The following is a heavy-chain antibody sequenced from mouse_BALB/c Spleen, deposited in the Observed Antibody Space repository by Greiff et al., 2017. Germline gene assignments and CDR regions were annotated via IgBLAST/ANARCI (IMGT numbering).Heavy chain of an antibody. Sequence: QVQLQQSGAELARPGASVKLSCKASGYTFTSYWMQWVKQRPGQGLEWIGAIYPGDGDTRYTQKFKGKATLTADKSSSTAYMQLSSLASEDSAVYYCARGGNRYFDVWGAGTTVTVSS. V-gene: IGHV1-87*01. CDR1: GYTFTSYW. CDR2: IYPGDGDT. J-gene: IGHJ1*01. CDR3: ARGGNRYFDV.